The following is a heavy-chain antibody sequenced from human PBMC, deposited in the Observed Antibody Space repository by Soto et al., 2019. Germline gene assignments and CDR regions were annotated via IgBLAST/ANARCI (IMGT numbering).Heavy chain of an antibody. V-gene: IGHV4-30-2*01. CDR1: GGSISSGGYS. CDR3: ARDYRHYYDSSIGHYYYYGMDV. CDR2: IYHSGST. D-gene: IGHD3-22*01. Sequence: SETLSLTCAVSGGSISSGGYSWSWIRQPPGKGLEWIGYIYHSGSTYYNPSLKSRVTISVDRSKNQFSLKLSSVTAADTAVYYCARDYRHYYDSSIGHYYYYGMDVWGQGTTVTVSS. J-gene: IGHJ6*02.